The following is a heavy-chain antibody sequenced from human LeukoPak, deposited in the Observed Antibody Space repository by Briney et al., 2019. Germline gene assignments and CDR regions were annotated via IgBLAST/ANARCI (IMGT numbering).Heavy chain of an antibody. Sequence: SETLFLTCAVYGGSFSGYYWSWIRQPPGKGLEWIGEINHSGSTNYNPSLKSRVTISVDTSKNQFSLKLSSVTAADTAVYYCARFSSIVVVVAATNYFDYWAREPWSPSPQ. CDR1: GGSFSGYY. V-gene: IGHV4-34*01. J-gene: IGHJ4*02. CDR2: INHSGST. CDR3: ARFSSIVVVVAATNYFDY. D-gene: IGHD2-15*01.